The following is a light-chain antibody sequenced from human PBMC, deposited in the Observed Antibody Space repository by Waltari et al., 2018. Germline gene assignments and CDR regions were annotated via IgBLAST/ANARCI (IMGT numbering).Light chain of an antibody. Sequence: DIQMTQSPSSLSASVGDRVPITCRASQSISSYVNWYQQKPGKAPKLLIYAASSLQSGVPSRFSGSGSGTDFTLTISSLQPEDFATYYCQQSYSTPWTFGQGTKVEIK. CDR1: QSISSY. CDR2: AAS. V-gene: IGKV1-39*01. J-gene: IGKJ1*01. CDR3: QQSYSTPWT.